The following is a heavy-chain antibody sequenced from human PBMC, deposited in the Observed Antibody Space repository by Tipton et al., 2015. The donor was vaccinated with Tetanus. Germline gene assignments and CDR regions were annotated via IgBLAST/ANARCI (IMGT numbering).Heavy chain of an antibody. Sequence: TLSLTCTVSGASIGSISYYWSWIRQPPGKGLEWIGYTYYSGSTGYNPSLKSRVTISIDSSKNQFSLKLTSVTAADTAVYYCARADYNFAKKGPFDSWGQGTQVIVS. CDR3: ARADYNFAKKGPFDS. V-gene: IGHV4-61*01. CDR1: GASIGSISYY. D-gene: IGHD3-3*01. CDR2: TYYSGST. J-gene: IGHJ4*02.